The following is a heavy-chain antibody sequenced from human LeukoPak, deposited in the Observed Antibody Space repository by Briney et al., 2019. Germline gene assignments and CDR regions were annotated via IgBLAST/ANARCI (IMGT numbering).Heavy chain of an antibody. J-gene: IGHJ4*02. Sequence: GGSLRLSCAASGCTFSSYTMSWVRQAPGKGLEWVSPITTSDGNTYYADSVKGRFTVSRDNSKNTLFLQMNSLRAEDTAVYYCAKDGGLWVSAHWGDSWGRGTLVTVSS. V-gene: IGHV3-23*01. CDR3: AKDGGLWVSAHWGDS. CDR2: ITTSDGNT. D-gene: IGHD7-27*01. CDR1: GCTFSSYT.